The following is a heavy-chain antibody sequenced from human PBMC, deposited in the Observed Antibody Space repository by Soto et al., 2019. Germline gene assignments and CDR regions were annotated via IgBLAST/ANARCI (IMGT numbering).Heavy chain of an antibody. CDR3: AREGPPIRAHNPPEYFQH. Sequence: SETLFLTCTVSGDSISTRSNYWAWIRQPPGKGLEWIGSIYYTGGTYYNPSLKSRVTLFLDTSKNQFSLNLNSVTAADTAVYYFAREGPPIRAHNPPEYFQHWGQGTPVTVSS. CDR1: GDSISTRSNY. V-gene: IGHV4-39*02. CDR2: IYYTGGT. J-gene: IGHJ1*01.